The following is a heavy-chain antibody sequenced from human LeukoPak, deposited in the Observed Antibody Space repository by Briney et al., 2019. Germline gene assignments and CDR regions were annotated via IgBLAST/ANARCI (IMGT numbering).Heavy chain of an antibody. CDR3: AKDRYYDSSGYSTQFDY. D-gene: IGHD3-22*01. V-gene: IGHV3-9*01. J-gene: IGHJ4*02. CDR2: ISWNSGSI. CDR1: GFTFDDYA. Sequence: GGSLRLSCAASGFTFDDYAMHWVRHAPGKGLEWVSGISWNSGSIGYADSVKGRFTISRDNAKNSLYLQMNSLRAEDTALYYCAKDRYYDSSGYSTQFDYWGQGTLVTVSS.